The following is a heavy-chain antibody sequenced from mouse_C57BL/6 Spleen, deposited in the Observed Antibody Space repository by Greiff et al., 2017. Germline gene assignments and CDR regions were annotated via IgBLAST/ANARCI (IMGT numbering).Heavy chain of an antibody. CDR1: GFTFSSYG. CDR2: LSSGGSYT. CDR3: ARQGLGDWFAY. J-gene: IGHJ3*01. Sequence: LVESGGDLVKPGGSLKLSCAASGFTFSSYGMSWVRQTPDKRLEWVATLSSGGSYTYYPDSVKGRFTISRDNAKNTLYLQMSSLKSEDTAMYYCARQGLGDWFAYWGQGTLVTVSA. D-gene: IGHD3-1*01. V-gene: IGHV5-6*01.